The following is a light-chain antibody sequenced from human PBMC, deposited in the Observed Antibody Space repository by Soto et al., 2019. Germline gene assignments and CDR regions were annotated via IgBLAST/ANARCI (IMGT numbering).Light chain of an antibody. CDR3: QQRSNYPIT. V-gene: IGKV3-11*01. J-gene: IGKJ5*01. Sequence: EIVLTQSPATLSLSPGDRATLSCRASQSVSSYLAWYQQKPGQAPRLLIYDASNRATGIPARFSGSGSGTDFPLTISSLEPEDFAVYYCQQRSNYPITFGQGTRLEIK. CDR1: QSVSSY. CDR2: DAS.